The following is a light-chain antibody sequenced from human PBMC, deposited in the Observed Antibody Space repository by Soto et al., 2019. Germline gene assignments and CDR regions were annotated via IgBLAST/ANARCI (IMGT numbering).Light chain of an antibody. J-gene: IGLJ1*01. Sequence: LAQPPSASVSRGQSVTISCTGTSSDVGGYNYVSWYQQHPGKAPKLMIHEVSKRPSGVPDRFSGSKSSNTASLTVSGLQAEDEADYYCCSYAGSNNFPYVFGTGTKVTV. CDR1: SSDVGGYNY. CDR3: CSYAGSNNFPYV. CDR2: EVS. V-gene: IGLV2-8*01.